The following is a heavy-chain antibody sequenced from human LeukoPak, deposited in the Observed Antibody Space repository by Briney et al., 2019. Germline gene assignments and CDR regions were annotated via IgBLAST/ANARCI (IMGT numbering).Heavy chain of an antibody. D-gene: IGHD3-10*01. CDR2: IYYTGST. CDR1: GGSVSSGSYY. V-gene: IGHV4-39*07. J-gene: IGHJ4*02. CDR3: AREGHYPDY. Sequence: SETLSLTCTVSGGSVSSGSYYWGWIRQPPGKGLEWIGSIYYTGSTYYNPSLKSRVTISVDTSKNQFSLKLSSVTAADTAVYYCAREGHYPDYWGQGTLVTVSS.